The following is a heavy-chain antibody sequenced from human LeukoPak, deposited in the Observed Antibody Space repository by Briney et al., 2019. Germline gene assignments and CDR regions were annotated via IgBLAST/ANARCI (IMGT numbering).Heavy chain of an antibody. CDR3: ARARSGKWGFDY. J-gene: IGHJ4*02. Sequence: SETLSLTCTVSGFSISSAYYWGWIRPPPGKGLEWIGYISHSGSTYDNPSLKSRVTISGDTSKNQFSLKLSSVTAADTAVYYCARARSGKWGFDYWGQGTLVTVSS. CDR1: GFSISSAYY. CDR2: ISHSGST. D-gene: IGHD1-26*01. V-gene: IGHV4-38-2*02.